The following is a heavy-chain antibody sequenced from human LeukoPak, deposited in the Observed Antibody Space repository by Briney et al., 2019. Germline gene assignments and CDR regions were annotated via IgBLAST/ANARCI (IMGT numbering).Heavy chain of an antibody. J-gene: IGHJ4*02. Sequence: GGSLRLSCAASGFTFSSYAMSWVRQAPGKGLEWVSAISGSGGSTYYADSMKGRFTISRDNSKNTLYLQMNSLSAEDTAVYYCAKTRDYDSSGYSTTPYFDYWGQGTLVTVSS. CDR1: GFTFSSYA. CDR2: ISGSGGST. D-gene: IGHD3-22*01. CDR3: AKTRDYDSSGYSTTPYFDY. V-gene: IGHV3-23*01.